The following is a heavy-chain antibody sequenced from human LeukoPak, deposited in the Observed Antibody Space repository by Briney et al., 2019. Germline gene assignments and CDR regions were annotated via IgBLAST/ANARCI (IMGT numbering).Heavy chain of an antibody. CDR1: GGSISSSSYY. CDR2: IYYSGST. V-gene: IGHV4-39*01. J-gene: IGHJ4*02. CDR3: AGSLVVTAISYFDY. D-gene: IGHD2-21*02. Sequence: SETLSLTCTVSGGSISSSSYYWGWIRQPPGKGLEWIGSIYYSGSTYYNPSLKCRVTISVDTSKNQFSMKLSSVTAADTAVYYCAGSLVVTAISYFDYWGQGTLVTVSS.